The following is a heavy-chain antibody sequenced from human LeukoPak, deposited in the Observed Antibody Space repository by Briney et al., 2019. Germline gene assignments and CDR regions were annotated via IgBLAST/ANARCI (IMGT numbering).Heavy chain of an antibody. Sequence: SETPSLTCAVYGGSFSGYYWSWIRQPPGKGLEWIGEINHSGSTNYNPSLKSRVTISVDTSKNQFSLKLSSVTAADTAVYYCAREARSSSWPYYYYYYMDVWGKGTTVTISS. D-gene: IGHD6-13*01. V-gene: IGHV4-34*01. J-gene: IGHJ6*03. CDR3: AREARSSSWPYYYYYYMDV. CDR2: INHSGST. CDR1: GGSFSGYY.